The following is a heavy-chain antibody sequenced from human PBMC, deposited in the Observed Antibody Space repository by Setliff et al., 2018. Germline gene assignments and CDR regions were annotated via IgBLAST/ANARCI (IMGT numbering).Heavy chain of an antibody. D-gene: IGHD5-12*01. V-gene: IGHV1-2*02. Sequence: GASVKVSCKASGYTFGAHYIHWVRQAPGQGFEWMGWINPNSGDTNYAQKFQGRVTMTASTPLSTAYMELTGLTSEDTAVYFCARGNRDGYIPFEHWGQGTRVTVSS. J-gene: IGHJ4*02. CDR3: ARGNRDGYIPFEH. CDR2: INPNSGDT. CDR1: GYTFGAHY.